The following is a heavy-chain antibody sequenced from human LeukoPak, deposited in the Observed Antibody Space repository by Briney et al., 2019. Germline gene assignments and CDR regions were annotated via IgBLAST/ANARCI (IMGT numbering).Heavy chain of an antibody. CDR1: GFTFSSYE. CDR3: GRDLYDSGSSDWFDP. J-gene: IGHJ5*02. V-gene: IGHV3-48*03. D-gene: IGHD3-10*01. CDR2: ISSSGSTI. Sequence: GGSLRLSCAASGFTFSSYEMNWVRQAPGKGLEWVSYISSSGSTIYYADSVKGRFTISRDNANNSLYLQMNSLRAEDTAVCYCGRDLYDSGSSDWFDPWGQGTLVTVSS.